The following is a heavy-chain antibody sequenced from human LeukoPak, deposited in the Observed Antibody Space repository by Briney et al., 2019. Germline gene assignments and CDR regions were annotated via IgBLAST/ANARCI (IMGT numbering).Heavy chain of an antibody. CDR1: AFSLNTYS. CDR3: ATAPRGASDYTDV. Sequence: AESLRLSCAASAFSLNTYSMNWVRQTPGKGLEWLSHISVSGIIHYAESVKGRFSISRDNGRNSVSLQMNRLRVGDTGVYFCATAPRGASDYTDVWGRGTTVSVSS. CDR2: ISVSGII. D-gene: IGHD1-26*01. V-gene: IGHV3-48*01. J-gene: IGHJ6*03.